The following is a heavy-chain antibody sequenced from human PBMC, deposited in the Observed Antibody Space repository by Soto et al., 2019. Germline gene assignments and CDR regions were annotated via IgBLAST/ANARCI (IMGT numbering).Heavy chain of an antibody. J-gene: IGHJ4*02. Sequence: QLVQSGAEVKKPGSSVKVSCKASGGTFSSYAIHWVRQAPGQGLERRGKIIPSYDRTNYAQKFQGRVAVTADTYTTPAYMEPSSLRSDATAVYYCARDPSNVYGGDTFDSSGQVTLVTVYS. CDR1: GGTFSSYA. CDR2: IIPSYDRT. V-gene: IGHV1-69*06. D-gene: IGHD2-21*02. CDR3: ARDPSNVYGGDTFDS.